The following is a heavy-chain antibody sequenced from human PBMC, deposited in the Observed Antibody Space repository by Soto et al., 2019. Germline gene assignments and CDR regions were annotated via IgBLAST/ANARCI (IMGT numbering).Heavy chain of an antibody. CDR2: MNPNSGNT. Sequence: ASVKVSCKASGYTFTSYDINWVRQATGQGPEWMGWMNPNSGNTGYAQKFQGRVTMTGNTSISTAYMELSSLRSEDTAVYYCARGSYYYYGSGSVPEYYFDYWGQGTLVTVSS. D-gene: IGHD3-10*01. J-gene: IGHJ4*02. V-gene: IGHV1-8*01. CDR1: GYTFTSYD. CDR3: ARGSYYYYGSGSVPEYYFDY.